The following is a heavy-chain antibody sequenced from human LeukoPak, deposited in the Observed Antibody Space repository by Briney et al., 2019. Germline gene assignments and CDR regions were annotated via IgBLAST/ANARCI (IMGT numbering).Heavy chain of an antibody. Sequence: ASVKVSCKASGYTFSDYAMHWVRQAPGQRFEWMGWIDAGNGDTRYSQKFQGRVTITRDTSASTAYMELSSLRSEDTAVYYCARVPIRGLRYFDWSLQHWGQGTLVTVSS. CDR1: GYTFSDYA. CDR2: IDAGNGDT. J-gene: IGHJ1*01. V-gene: IGHV1-3*01. D-gene: IGHD3-9*01. CDR3: ARVPIRGLRYFDWSLQH.